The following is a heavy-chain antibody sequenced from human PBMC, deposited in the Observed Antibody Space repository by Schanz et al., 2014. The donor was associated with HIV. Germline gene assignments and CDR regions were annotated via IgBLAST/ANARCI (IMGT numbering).Heavy chain of an antibody. V-gene: IGHV3-30-3*01. J-gene: IGHJ6*02. D-gene: IGHD3-10*01. CDR1: GFTFSTYA. CDR3: AKGYYSSYYYYGMDV. Sequence: QVQLAESGGGVVQPGRSLRLSCAASGFTFSTYAIHWVRQAPGKGLEWGAVVSFDGSKKYYADSVKGRFTISRDNSKSTLSLQMNSLRAEDTAIYYCAKGYYSSYYYYGMDVWGQGTTVTVSS. CDR2: VSFDGSKK.